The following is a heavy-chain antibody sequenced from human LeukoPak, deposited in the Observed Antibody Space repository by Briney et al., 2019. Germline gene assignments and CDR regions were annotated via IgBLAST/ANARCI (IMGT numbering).Heavy chain of an antibody. CDR3: ARRTLEMATGWYFDL. CDR1: GGSINSSY. V-gene: IGHV4-59*01. CDR2: IYYSGST. D-gene: IGHD5-24*01. J-gene: IGHJ2*01. Sequence: SETLSLTCTVSGGSINSSYWNWIRQPPGKGLEWIGYIYYSGSTNYNPSLKSRITISVDTPKNQFSLKLSSVTAADTAVYYCARRTLEMATGWYFDLWGRGILVT.